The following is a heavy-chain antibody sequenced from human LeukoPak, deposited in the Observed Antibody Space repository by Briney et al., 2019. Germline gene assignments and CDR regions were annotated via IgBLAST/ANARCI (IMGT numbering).Heavy chain of an antibody. CDR3: AKGPYCSSTSCSGI. Sequence: GGSLRLSCAASGFTFSSYAMSWVRQAPGKGLEWVSVISGGGGSTYYADSVKGRFTISRDNSKNTLYLQMNSLRAEDTAVYYCAKGPYCSSTSCSGIWGQGTLVTVSS. D-gene: IGHD2-2*01. CDR2: ISGGGGST. V-gene: IGHV3-23*01. CDR1: GFTFSSYA. J-gene: IGHJ4*02.